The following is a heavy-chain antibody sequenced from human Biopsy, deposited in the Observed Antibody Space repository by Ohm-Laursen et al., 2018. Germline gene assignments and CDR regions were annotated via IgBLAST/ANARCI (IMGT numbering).Heavy chain of an antibody. Sequence: GTLSLTCTVSGGPIRSDYWSWIRQTPGKGLEWIGYIYYSGSTNYNPSLKSRVTISVDTSKNQFSLRLNSVTAADTAVYYCARATNSTGWPYYYFYGMDVWGQGTTVTVSS. V-gene: IGHV4-59*01. J-gene: IGHJ6*02. CDR1: GGPIRSDY. CDR2: IYYSGST. D-gene: IGHD2/OR15-2a*01. CDR3: ARATNSTGWPYYYFYGMDV.